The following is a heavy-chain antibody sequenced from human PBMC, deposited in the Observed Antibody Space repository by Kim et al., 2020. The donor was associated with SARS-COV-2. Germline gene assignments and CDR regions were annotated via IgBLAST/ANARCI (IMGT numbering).Heavy chain of an antibody. CDR3: ASHSSSSGRPYNDAFDY. Sequence: GGSLRLSCAASGFTFRRYGMSWVRQAPGKGLEWVSSISGSGDSTDNADSVKGRFTISRDNSKNTLYLQMNSLRAEDTAVYYCASHSSSSGRPYNDAFDYWGQGTLFTVSS. V-gene: IGHV3-23*01. J-gene: IGHJ4*02. CDR2: ISGSGDST. D-gene: IGHD3-10*01. CDR1: GFTFRRYG.